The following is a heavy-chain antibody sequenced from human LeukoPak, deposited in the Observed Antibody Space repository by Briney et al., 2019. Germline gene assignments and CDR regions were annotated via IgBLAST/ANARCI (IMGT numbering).Heavy chain of an antibody. CDR1: GFTFSYYY. V-gene: IGHV3-30*18. CDR2: ISYDGSNK. CDR3: AKDPHYDSSGYAPLHY. Sequence: GGSLRLSCAASGFTFSYYYMSGVRQAPGKGLEWVAVISYDGSNKYYADSVKGRFIISRDNSKNTLYLQMNSLRAEDTAVYYCAKDPHYDSSGYAPLHYWGQGTLVTVSS. J-gene: IGHJ4*02. D-gene: IGHD3-22*01.